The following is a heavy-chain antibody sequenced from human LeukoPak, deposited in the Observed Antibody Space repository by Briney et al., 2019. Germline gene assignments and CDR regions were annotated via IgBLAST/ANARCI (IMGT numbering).Heavy chain of an antibody. V-gene: IGHV4-59*01. CDR3: ARDPRYYYDSSGPFGAFDI. J-gene: IGHJ3*02. CDR2: IYYSGST. D-gene: IGHD3-22*01. Sequence: SETLPLTCTVSGGSISSYYWSWIRQPPGKGLEWIGYIYYSGSTNYNPSLKSRVTISVDTSKNQFSLKLSSVTAADTAVYYCARDPRYYYDSSGPFGAFDIWGQGTMVTVSS. CDR1: GGSISSYY.